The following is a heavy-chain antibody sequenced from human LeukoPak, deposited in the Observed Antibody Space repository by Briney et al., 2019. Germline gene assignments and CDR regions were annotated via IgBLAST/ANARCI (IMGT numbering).Heavy chain of an antibody. CDR2: IKQDGSEK. D-gene: IGHD5-18*01. J-gene: IGHJ5*02. CDR3: ARDYGIQLWSEGWDNWFDP. Sequence: GGSLRLSCAASGFTFSSYWMSWVRQAPGKGLEWVANIKQDGSEKYYVDSVKGRFTISRDNAKNSLYLQMNSLRAEDTAVYYCARDYGIQLWSEGWDNWFDPWGRGTLVTVSS. CDR1: GFTFSSYW. V-gene: IGHV3-7*04.